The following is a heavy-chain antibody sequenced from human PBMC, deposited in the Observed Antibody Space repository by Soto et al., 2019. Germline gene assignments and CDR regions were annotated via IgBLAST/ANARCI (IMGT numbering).Heavy chain of an antibody. D-gene: IGHD3-3*01. J-gene: IGHJ6*02. Sequence: QVQIQQWGAGLLKPSETLSLTCAVYGGSFSGHYWSWIRQPPGKGLEWIGEINHSGSTNYNPSLKSQVTISVDSFKNQFSLKLSSVTAADTAVYYCARVSGANYDFWSGYSGFAYYGMDVWGQGTTVTVSS. V-gene: IGHV4-34*01. CDR1: GGSFSGHY. CDR2: INHSGST. CDR3: ARVSGANYDFWSGYSGFAYYGMDV.